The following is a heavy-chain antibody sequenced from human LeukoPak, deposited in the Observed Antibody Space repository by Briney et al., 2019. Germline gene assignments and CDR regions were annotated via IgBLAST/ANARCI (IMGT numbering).Heavy chain of an antibody. CDR3: ASDGGNDAFDI. CDR2: IIPIFGTA. CDR1: GGTFSSYA. J-gene: IGHJ3*02. D-gene: IGHD4-23*01. V-gene: IGHV1-69*06. Sequence: SVKVSCKASGGTFSSYAISWARQAPGQGLEWMGGIIPIFGTANYAQKFQGRVTITADKSTSTAYMELSSLRSEDTAVYYCASDGGNDAFDIWGQGTMVTVSS.